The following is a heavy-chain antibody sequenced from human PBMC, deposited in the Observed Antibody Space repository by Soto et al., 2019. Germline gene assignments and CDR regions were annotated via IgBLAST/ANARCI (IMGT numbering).Heavy chain of an antibody. Sequence: PSETLSLTCTVFGDSISSGGYYWSWIRQHAGTGLEWIGYIYYSGSTYYSPSLKSRVTISLDTSKNQFSLSLSSVTAADTAVYYCVTGNAWGTLLSYWGQGTLVTVSS. CDR1: GDSISSGGYY. V-gene: IGHV4-31*03. CDR3: VTGNAWGTLLSY. D-gene: IGHD3-16*01. J-gene: IGHJ4*02. CDR2: IYYSGST.